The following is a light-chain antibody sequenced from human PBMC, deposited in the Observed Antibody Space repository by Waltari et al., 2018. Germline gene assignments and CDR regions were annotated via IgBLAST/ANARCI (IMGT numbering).Light chain of an antibody. CDR3: QAWDSGTV. Sequence: SYELTQPPAVSVSPGQTASITCSGDKLGDKFVCWYQQKAGQSPLLVIYQADKVPSGNPGGCSGSNSGKTATLTISGTQAMDEADYYCQAWDSGTVFGGGTKLTVL. CDR1: KLGDKF. J-gene: IGLJ2*01. V-gene: IGLV3-1*01. CDR2: QAD.